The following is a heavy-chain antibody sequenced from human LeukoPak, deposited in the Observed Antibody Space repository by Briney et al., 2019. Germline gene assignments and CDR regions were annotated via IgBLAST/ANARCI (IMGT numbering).Heavy chain of an antibody. Sequence: GGSLRLSCAASGFTFSGSAMHWVRQASGKGLEWVGRIRSKANSYATAYAASVKGRFTISRDDSKNTAYLQMNSLKTEDTAVYYCTSVWDFWIGSLDYWGQGTLVTVSS. CDR3: TSVWDFWIGSLDY. J-gene: IGHJ4*02. CDR1: GFTFSGSA. D-gene: IGHD3-3*01. CDR2: IRSKANSYAT. V-gene: IGHV3-73*01.